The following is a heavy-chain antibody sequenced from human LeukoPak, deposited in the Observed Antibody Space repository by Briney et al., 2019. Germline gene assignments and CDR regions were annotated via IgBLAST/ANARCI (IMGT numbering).Heavy chain of an antibody. Sequence: GASVKVSRKASGYTFSRYGISWVRQAPGQGLEWMGWVSDYAGNTNYAQKVQGRVTMTTDTSTMTAYMELRSLRSADTAVYYCXXXXXXXXDTSPIYYYGLDVWGQGTTITVSS. CDR3: XXXXXXXXDTSPIYYYGLDV. D-gene: IGHD5-18*01. CDR1: GYTFSRYG. J-gene: IGHJ6*02. V-gene: IGHV1-18*01. CDR2: VSDYAGNT.